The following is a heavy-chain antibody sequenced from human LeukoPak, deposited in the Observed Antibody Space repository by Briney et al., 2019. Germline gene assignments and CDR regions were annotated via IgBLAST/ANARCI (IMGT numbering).Heavy chain of an antibody. V-gene: IGHV3-33*01. CDR3: ARDRDDYVWGSYRYTWGFDY. CDR2: IWYVGSNK. D-gene: IGHD3-16*02. Sequence: PGGSLRLSCAASGFTFSSYGMHWVRQAPGKGLEWVAVIWYVGSNKYYADSVKGRFTISRDNSKNTLYLQMNSLRAEDTAVYYCARDRDDYVWGSYRYTWGFDYWGQGTLVTVSS. CDR1: GFTFSSYG. J-gene: IGHJ4*02.